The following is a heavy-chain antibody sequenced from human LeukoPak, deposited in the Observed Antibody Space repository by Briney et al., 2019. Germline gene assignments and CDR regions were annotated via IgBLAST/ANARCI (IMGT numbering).Heavy chain of an antibody. Sequence: SETLSLTCTVPGGSISSYYWSWIRQPPGKGLEWIGYIYYSGSTNYNPSLKSRVTISVDTSKNQFSLKLSSVTAADTAVYYCARDPEGYSYGSYFDYWGQGTLVTVSS. CDR3: ARDPEGYSYGSYFDY. CDR1: GGSISSYY. V-gene: IGHV4-59*12. CDR2: IYYSGST. D-gene: IGHD5-18*01. J-gene: IGHJ4*02.